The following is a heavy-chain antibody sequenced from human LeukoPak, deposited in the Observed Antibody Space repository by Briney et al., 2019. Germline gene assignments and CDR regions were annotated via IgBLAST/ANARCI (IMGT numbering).Heavy chain of an antibody. CDR1: GFTFSSYW. CDR3: ARDQCSGPNCQVALDY. J-gene: IGHJ4*02. CDR2: VNSDGSRT. V-gene: IGHV3-74*01. D-gene: IGHD2-2*01. Sequence: GGSLRVSCAASGFTFSSYWMHWVRQGPGKGLVWLSRVNSDGSRTSYADSVKGRFTISRDNAKNTLYLQMNSLRAEDTAVYYCARDQCSGPNCQVALDYWGQGTLVTVSS.